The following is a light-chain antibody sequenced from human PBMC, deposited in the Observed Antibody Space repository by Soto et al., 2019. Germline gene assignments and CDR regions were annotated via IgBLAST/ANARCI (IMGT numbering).Light chain of an antibody. Sequence: EIVMTQSPATLSVSPGERATLSCRASQSVSSNLAWYQQKPGQAPRLLIYGASTRATGIPARFSGSGSGTEFTLTISSLQSEDAAVYYCQQYQSLPFTFGPGTKVHI. CDR1: QSVSSN. V-gene: IGKV3-15*01. CDR3: QQYQSLPFT. CDR2: GAS. J-gene: IGKJ3*01.